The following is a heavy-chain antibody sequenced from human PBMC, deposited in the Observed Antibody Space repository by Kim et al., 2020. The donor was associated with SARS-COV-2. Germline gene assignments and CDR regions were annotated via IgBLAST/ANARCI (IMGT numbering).Heavy chain of an antibody. CDR3: ARHSRSSGWYSSGGGIDAFDI. D-gene: IGHD6-19*01. Sequence: SETLSLTCTVSGGSISSSSYYWGWIRQPPGKGLEWIGSIYYSGSTYYNPSLKSRVTISVDTSKNQFSLKLSSVTAADTAVYYCARHSRSSGWYSSGGGIDAFDIWGQGTMVTVSS. CDR1: GGSISSSSYY. J-gene: IGHJ3*02. V-gene: IGHV4-39*01. CDR2: IYYSGST.